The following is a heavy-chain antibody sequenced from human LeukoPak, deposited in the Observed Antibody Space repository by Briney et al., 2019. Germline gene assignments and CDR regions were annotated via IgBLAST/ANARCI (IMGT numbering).Heavy chain of an antibody. Sequence: SGGSLRLSCAASGFTFSSYSMNWVRQAPGKGLEWVSSISSSSSYIYYADSVKGRFTISSDNATNSLYLQMNSLRAADTAVYYCARDPRAYCGGDCYLGFDPWGQGTLVTVSS. CDR3: ARDPRAYCGGDCYLGFDP. CDR1: GFTFSSYS. CDR2: ISSSSSYI. J-gene: IGHJ5*02. V-gene: IGHV3-21*01. D-gene: IGHD2-21*02.